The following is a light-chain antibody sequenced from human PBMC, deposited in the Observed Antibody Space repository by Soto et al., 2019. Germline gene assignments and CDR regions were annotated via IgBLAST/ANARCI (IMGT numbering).Light chain of an antibody. CDR1: QSISSP. CDR2: ETS. J-gene: IGKJ1*01. CDR3: QQYNGFGSWT. V-gene: IGKV1-5*03. Sequence: DIQMTQSPSTLSASVGDRVSITCRASQSISSPMAWYQQEPGKAPRLLIYETSTLQRGGPSRFSGSASGTEFTLTISSLQPDDFANYYCQQYNGFGSWTFGQGTKVEIK.